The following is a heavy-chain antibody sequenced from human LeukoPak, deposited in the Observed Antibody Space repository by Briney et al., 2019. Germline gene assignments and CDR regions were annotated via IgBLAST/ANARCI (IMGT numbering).Heavy chain of an antibody. V-gene: IGHV3-74*01. CDR3: AREAAPSLYDSSSPDY. CDR1: VFGSSNFW. J-gene: IGHJ4*01. D-gene: IGHD3-22*01. Sequence: GGSLTLSCAASVFGSSNFWMHSVRHAPGKGLVWVSRIKPDGTTSVSADSVKGRFTTSRDNIQKTLYLSKRSLRAENTPVYICAREAAPSLYDSSSPDYWGQGTPVTVSS. CDR2: IKPDGTTS.